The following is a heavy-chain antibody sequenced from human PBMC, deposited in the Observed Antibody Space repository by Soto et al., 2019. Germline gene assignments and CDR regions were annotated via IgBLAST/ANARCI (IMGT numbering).Heavy chain of an antibody. CDR2: IIPIFGTA. Sequence: SVKVSCKASGGTFSSYAISWVRQAPGQGLEWMGGIIPIFGTANYAQKFQGRVTITADKSTSTAYMELSSLRSEDTAVYYCARRGAIVGATVGYYYYGMDVWGQGTTVTVSS. CDR3: ARRGAIVGATVGYYYYGMDV. V-gene: IGHV1-69*06. D-gene: IGHD1-26*01. J-gene: IGHJ6*02. CDR1: GGTFSSYA.